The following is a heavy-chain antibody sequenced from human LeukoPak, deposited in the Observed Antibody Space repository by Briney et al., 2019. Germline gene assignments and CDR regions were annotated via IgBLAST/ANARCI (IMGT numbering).Heavy chain of an antibody. CDR1: GGSLSNY. CDR2: IYTSGST. J-gene: IGHJ4*02. V-gene: IGHV4-4*07. CDR3: ARGRAVTKTNIGSGWYRVFDY. D-gene: IGHD6-19*01. Sequence: SETLSLTCTVSGGSLSNYWSWIRQPAGKGLEWIGRIYTSGSTNYNPSLKSRVTMSVDTSKNQFSLKLSSVTAADTAVYYCARGRAVTKTNIGSGWYRVFDYWGQGTLVTVSS.